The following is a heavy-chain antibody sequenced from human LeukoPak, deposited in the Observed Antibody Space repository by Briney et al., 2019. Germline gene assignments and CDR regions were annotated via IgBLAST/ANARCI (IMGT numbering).Heavy chain of an antibody. J-gene: IGHJ4*02. D-gene: IGHD3-10*01. Sequence: PSETLSLTCAVSGYSISSGDYWGWIRQSPGKGLEWIGNIFHSGSTYHNPRLKSRVTISVDTSKNEFSLKLSSVTAADTAVYYCARGIYYLIEYWGQGTLVTVSS. CDR3: ARGIYYLIEY. CDR1: GYSISSGDY. CDR2: IFHSGST. V-gene: IGHV4-38-2*01.